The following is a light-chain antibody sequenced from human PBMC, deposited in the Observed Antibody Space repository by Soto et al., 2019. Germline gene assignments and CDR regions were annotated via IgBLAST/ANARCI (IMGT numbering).Light chain of an antibody. Sequence: EIVLTQSPGTLSLSPGDRASLSCRASQTVGSAYLAWYQHKPGQAPRLLIVGTSSRATGIPDRFSGSGSGTDVTLTISRLEAEDFAVYYCQQYGGSRWTFGHGTKVEAK. CDR3: QQYGGSRWT. J-gene: IGKJ1*01. V-gene: IGKV3-20*01. CDR1: QTVGSAY. CDR2: GTS.